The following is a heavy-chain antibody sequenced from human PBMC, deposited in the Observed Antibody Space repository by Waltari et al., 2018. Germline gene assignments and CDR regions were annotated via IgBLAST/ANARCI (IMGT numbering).Heavy chain of an antibody. D-gene: IGHD3-22*01. J-gene: IGHJ5*02. Sequence: QVQLVQSGAEVKKPGSSVKVSCKASGGTFSSYAISWVPQAPGQGLEWMGRIIPIFGTANYAQKFQGRVTITADKSTSTAYMELSSLRSEDTAVYYCLGDSSGYWVNWFDPWGQGTLVTVSS. CDR1: GGTFSSYA. CDR2: IIPIFGTA. V-gene: IGHV1-69*08. CDR3: LGDSSGYWVNWFDP.